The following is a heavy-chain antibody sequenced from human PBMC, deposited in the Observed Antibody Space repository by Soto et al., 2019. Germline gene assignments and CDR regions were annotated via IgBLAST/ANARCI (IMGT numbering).Heavy chain of an antibody. CDR1: GFTFGGYG. CDR2: IWYDGSNK. V-gene: IGHV3-33*01. Sequence: PGGSLRLSCAASGFTFGGYGVHWVRQAPGKGLEWVAVIWYDGSNKYYADSVKGRFTISRDNSKNTLYLQMNSLRAEDTAVYYCARDLRPYSSGWYDFDYWGQGTLVTVSS. CDR3: ARDLRPYSSGWYDFDY. J-gene: IGHJ4*02. D-gene: IGHD6-19*01.